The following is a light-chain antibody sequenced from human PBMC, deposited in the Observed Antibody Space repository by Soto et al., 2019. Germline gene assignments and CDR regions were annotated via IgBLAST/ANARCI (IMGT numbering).Light chain of an antibody. J-gene: IGKJ5*01. V-gene: IGKV1-9*01. CDR1: QGITRY. Sequence: DIQLTQSPSFLSASVGDRVTITCRASQGITRYLAWYQQEPGKAPKLLIYAASTLQSGVPSRFSGSGSGTEFTLTISSLQPEDFATYYCQQLDSYPITFGQGTRLEIK. CDR2: AAS. CDR3: QQLDSYPIT.